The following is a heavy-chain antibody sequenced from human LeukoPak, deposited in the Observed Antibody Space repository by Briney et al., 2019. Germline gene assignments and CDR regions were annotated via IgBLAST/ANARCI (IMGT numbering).Heavy chain of an antibody. CDR2: IYYSGST. CDR1: GGPISSYY. CDR3: ARHYYDSGGYFDY. D-gene: IGHD3-22*01. V-gene: IGHV4-59*08. Sequence: SETLSLTCTVSGGPISSYYCSWIRQPPGKGLEWIGYIYYSGSTNYNPSLKSRVTISVDTSKNQFSLKLSSVTAADTAVYYCARHYYDSGGYFDYWGQGTLVTVSS. J-gene: IGHJ4*02.